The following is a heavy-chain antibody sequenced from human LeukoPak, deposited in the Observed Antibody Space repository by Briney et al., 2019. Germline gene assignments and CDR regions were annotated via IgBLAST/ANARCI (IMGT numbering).Heavy chain of an antibody. V-gene: IGHV3-69-1*01. D-gene: IGHD2-15*01. J-gene: IGHJ4*02. CDR2: IDTASNT. CDR1: EFTFHTYL. Sequence: PGGSLRLSCAGSEFTFHTYLMSWVRQAPGKGLEWVSSIDTASNTFYADSVKGRFTVSRDNAKNSLDLQMHSLRAEDTAVYYCARTVCSGGSCPHDSWGQGTLVTVSS. CDR3: ARTVCSGGSCPHDS.